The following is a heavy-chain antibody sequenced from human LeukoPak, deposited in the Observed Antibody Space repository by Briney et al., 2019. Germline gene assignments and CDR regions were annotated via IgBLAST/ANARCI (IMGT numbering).Heavy chain of an antibody. CDR3: ARAMVRGVISLAVDYYYGMDV. CDR2: ISSSSSYI. D-gene: IGHD3-10*01. J-gene: IGHJ6*02. Sequence: GGSLRLSCAASGFTFSSYSMNWVRQAPGKGLEWVSAISSSSSYIYYADSVKGRFTISRDNAKNSLYLQMNSLRAEDTAVYYCARAMVRGVISLAVDYYYGMDVWGQGTTVTVSS. V-gene: IGHV3-21*01. CDR1: GFTFSSYS.